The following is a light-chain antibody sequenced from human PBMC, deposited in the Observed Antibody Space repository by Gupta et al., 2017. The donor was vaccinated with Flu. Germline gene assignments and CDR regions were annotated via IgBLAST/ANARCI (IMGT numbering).Light chain of an antibody. J-gene: IGLJ1*01. CDR3: AAWDDSMDGRYV. Sequence: QSVLTQPPSASGTPGQGVAISCSGSSSNIGNNYVYWYQQLPGADPKLLIYQNDHRPSGVPDRFSGAKSCTSASLAITRLRYEDEADDDCAAWDDSMDGRYVFGTGTKVSVL. CDR1: SSNIGNNY. CDR2: QND. V-gene: IGLV1-47*01.